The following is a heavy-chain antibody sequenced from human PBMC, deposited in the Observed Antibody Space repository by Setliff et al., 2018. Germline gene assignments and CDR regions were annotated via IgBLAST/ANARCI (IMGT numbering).Heavy chain of an antibody. CDR1: GGSISSSSYY. V-gene: IGHV4-39*07. CDR2: IYYSGST. CDR3: TVYNTGSSKDHY. J-gene: IGHJ4*02. Sequence: SSETLSLTCTVPGGSISSSSYYWGWIRQPPGKGLEWIGSIYYSGSTNYNPSLKSRVTISVDTSKNQFSLKLSSVTAADTALYYCTVYNTGSSKDHYWGQGTPVTVSS. D-gene: IGHD2-8*02.